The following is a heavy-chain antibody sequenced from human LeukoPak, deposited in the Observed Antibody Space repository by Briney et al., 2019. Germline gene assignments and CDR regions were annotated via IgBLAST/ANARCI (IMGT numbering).Heavy chain of an antibody. D-gene: IGHD3-22*01. CDR1: GGSISSTNW. J-gene: IGHJ4*02. Sequence: SETLSLTCTVSGGSISSTNWWSWVRQSPGKGLEWIGEIYHSGSSNYNPSLKSRVTISVDKSKNQFSLKLSSVTAADTAVYYCARDFYYYDTSGYYPPFEYWGQGTLVTVSS. CDR2: IYHSGSS. V-gene: IGHV4-4*02. CDR3: ARDFYYYDTSGYYPPFEY.